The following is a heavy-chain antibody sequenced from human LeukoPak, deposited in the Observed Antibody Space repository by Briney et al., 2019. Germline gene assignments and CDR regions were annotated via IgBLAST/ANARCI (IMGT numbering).Heavy chain of an antibody. D-gene: IGHD6-6*01. Sequence: GGSLRLSCAASGFTFSTYTMNWVRQAPGKGLEWVSSISSFSTYMYYADSVKGRFTISRDNAKNSLYLQMNSLRAEDTAVYYCARDKGTSYLSSLDYWGQGTLVTVSS. V-gene: IGHV3-21*01. CDR1: GFTFSTYT. J-gene: IGHJ4*02. CDR3: ARDKGTSYLSSLDY. CDR2: ISSFSTYM.